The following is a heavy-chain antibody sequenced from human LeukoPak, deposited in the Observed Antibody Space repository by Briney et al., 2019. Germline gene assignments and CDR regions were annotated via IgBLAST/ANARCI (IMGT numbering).Heavy chain of an antibody. CDR1: GGSFSGYY. CDR2: INHSGST. Sequence: SETLSFTCAVYGGSFSGYYWNWIRQPPGKGLEWIGEINHSGSTDYNPSLKSRVTISIDTSKNQFSLKLNSVTAADTAVYYCARPLRCSGNNCYMDNWFDPWGQGSLVTVSS. J-gene: IGHJ5*02. V-gene: IGHV4-34*01. D-gene: IGHD2-2*02. CDR3: ARPLRCSGNNCYMDNWFDP.